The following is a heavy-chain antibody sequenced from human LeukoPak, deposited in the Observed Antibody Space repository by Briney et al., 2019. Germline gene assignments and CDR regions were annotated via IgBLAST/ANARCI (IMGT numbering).Heavy chain of an antibody. D-gene: IGHD4-11*01. CDR3: ARVDYSDSSRHFDY. CDR1: GESFSGYY. V-gene: IGHV4-34*01. J-gene: IGHJ4*02. CDR2: INHTGRT. Sequence: SETLSLTCAVYGESFSGYYWAWIRQPPGKGLEWIGEINHTGRTNYKPSLKSRVTISVDSSKNQFSLRLNSVTAVDTAVYYCARVDYSDSSRHFDYWGQGILVTVSS.